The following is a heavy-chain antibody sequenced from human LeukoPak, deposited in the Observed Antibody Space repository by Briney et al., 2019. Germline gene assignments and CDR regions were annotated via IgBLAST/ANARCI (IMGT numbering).Heavy chain of an antibody. CDR2: IYYSGST. Sequence: SETLSLTCTVSGGSISSYYWSWIRQPPGKGLEWIGYIYYSGSTNYNPSLKSRVTVSVDTSKNQFSLKLSSVTAADTAVYYCASGPYSSSSSTTWGQGTLVTVSS. CDR1: GGSISSYY. D-gene: IGHD6-6*01. V-gene: IGHV4-59*08. CDR3: ASGPYSSSSSTT. J-gene: IGHJ5*02.